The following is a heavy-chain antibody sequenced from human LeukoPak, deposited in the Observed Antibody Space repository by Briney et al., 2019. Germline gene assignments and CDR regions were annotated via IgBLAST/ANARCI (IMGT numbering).Heavy chain of an antibody. Sequence: PGGSLRRSCAASGFPFGDYYMSWIPQAPGKGPEWLAYLNNVGTAKSYAESVKGRFTISRDNSYYSVYLQMKSRRADDTAVYYCARDRPGGDDFDYWGQGTLVTVSS. D-gene: IGHD3-16*01. CDR1: GFPFGDYY. CDR3: ARDRPGGDDFDY. V-gene: IGHV3-11*01. CDR2: LNNVGTAK. J-gene: IGHJ4*02.